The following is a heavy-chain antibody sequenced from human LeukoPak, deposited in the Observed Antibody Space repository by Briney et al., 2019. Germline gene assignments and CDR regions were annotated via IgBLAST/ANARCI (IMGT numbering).Heavy chain of an antibody. CDR3: ARQQGYCSSTSCYLFDY. Sequence: GASVKVSCKASGYTFTSYGISWVRQAPGQGLEWMGWISAYNGNTNYAQKLQGRVTMTTDTSTSTAYMELRSLRSDDTAVYYCARQQGYCSSTSCYLFDYWGQGTLVTVSS. D-gene: IGHD2-2*01. V-gene: IGHV1-18*01. CDR1: GYTFTSYG. CDR2: ISAYNGNT. J-gene: IGHJ4*02.